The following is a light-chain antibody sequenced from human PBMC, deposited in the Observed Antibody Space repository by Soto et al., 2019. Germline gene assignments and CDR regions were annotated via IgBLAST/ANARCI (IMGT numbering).Light chain of an antibody. CDR1: QGIRMD. V-gene: IGKV1-6*01. J-gene: IGKJ1*01. Sequence: IRMTQSPSSLSASVGDTVTITCRASQGIRMDLGWYQQKPGAAPKLLIYAASSLQSGVPSRFSGSGYGTDFTLTISSLQPEDAATYYCLQDYNYPRTFGQGTKVEVE. CDR2: AAS. CDR3: LQDYNYPRT.